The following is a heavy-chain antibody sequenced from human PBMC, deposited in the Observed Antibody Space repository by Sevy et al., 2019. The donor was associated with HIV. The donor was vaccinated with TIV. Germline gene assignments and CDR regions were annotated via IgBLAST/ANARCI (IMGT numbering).Heavy chain of an antibody. V-gene: IGHV1-2*06. CDR1: GYTFTGYY. Sequence: ASVKVSCKASGYTFTGYYMHWVRQAPGQGLEWMGRINPNSGGTNYAQKFQGRVTMTRDTSISTAYMELSRLRSDDTAVYYCARGGLGNIVVVPAAIARYSSGWYWGQGTLVTVSS. CDR2: INPNSGGT. J-gene: IGHJ4*02. CDR3: ARGGLGNIVVVPAAIARYSSGWY. D-gene: IGHD2-2*02.